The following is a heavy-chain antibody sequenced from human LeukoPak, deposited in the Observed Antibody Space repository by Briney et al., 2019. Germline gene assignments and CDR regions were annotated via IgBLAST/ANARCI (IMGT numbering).Heavy chain of an antibody. Sequence: SETLSLTCTVSGGSISSSSYYWGWIRQPPGKGLEWIGGIYYSGTAYYNPSLKSRVTISVDASKNQFSLKLSSVTAADTAVYYCARTSSSWLIFDYWGQGAQVTVSS. CDR2: IYYSGTA. D-gene: IGHD6-13*01. V-gene: IGHV4-39*07. CDR3: ARTSSSWLIFDY. J-gene: IGHJ4*02. CDR1: GGSISSSSYY.